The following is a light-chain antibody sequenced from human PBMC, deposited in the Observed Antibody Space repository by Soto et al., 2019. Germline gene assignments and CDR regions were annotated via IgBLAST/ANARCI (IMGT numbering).Light chain of an antibody. V-gene: IGKV1-39*01. CDR1: QNINTY. CDR3: QQSYSLPA. Sequence: DIQVTQSPSSLSASVGDRVTITCRASQNINTYLNWYQQKPGKAPKLLIYAASYLQSGVPSRFSGSGSGTDFTLTIRSLQPEDFATYYCQQSYSLPAFGLGTKGDI. CDR2: AAS. J-gene: IGKJ1*01.